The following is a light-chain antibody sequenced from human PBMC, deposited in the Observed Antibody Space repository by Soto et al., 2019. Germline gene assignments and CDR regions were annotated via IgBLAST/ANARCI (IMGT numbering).Light chain of an antibody. J-gene: IGKJ4*01. V-gene: IGKV1-9*01. CDR2: AAS. CDR3: QQFNIYPLT. CDR1: QGIKDF. Sequence: DIQLTQSPSFLSASVGDRVTIPSRASQGIKDFLAWYQQKPGKAPKLLIYAASTLQAGVPTRFSGFASGTEFTLTINNLQPADSATYYCQQFNIYPLTFGGGTKVEIK.